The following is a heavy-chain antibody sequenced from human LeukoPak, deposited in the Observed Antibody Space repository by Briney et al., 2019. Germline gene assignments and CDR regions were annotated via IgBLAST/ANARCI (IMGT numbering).Heavy chain of an antibody. Sequence: GGSLRLSCAASGFTFSSYAMSWVRQAPGKGLEWVSAISGNGGSTYYANSVKGRFTISRDNSKNTLYLQMGSLRAEDMAVYYCARDFYDFWSGYPEYYFDYWGQGTLVTVSS. J-gene: IGHJ4*02. CDR2: ISGNGGST. V-gene: IGHV3-64*01. D-gene: IGHD3-3*01. CDR1: GFTFSSYA. CDR3: ARDFYDFWSGYPEYYFDY.